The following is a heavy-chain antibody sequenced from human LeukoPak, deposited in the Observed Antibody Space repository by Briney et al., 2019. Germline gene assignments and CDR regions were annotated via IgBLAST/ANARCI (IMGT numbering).Heavy chain of an antibody. J-gene: IGHJ4*02. D-gene: IGHD3-3*01. V-gene: IGHV1-69*05. CDR2: IIPIFGTA. CDR1: GGTFSSYA. Sequence: SVKVSCKASGGTFSSYAISWVRQAPGQGLEWMGGIIPIFGTANYAQKFQGRVTITTDESTSTAYMELSSLRSEDTAVYYCARARGKDYDFWSGYSGWGQGTLVTVSS. CDR3: ARARGKDYDFWSGYSG.